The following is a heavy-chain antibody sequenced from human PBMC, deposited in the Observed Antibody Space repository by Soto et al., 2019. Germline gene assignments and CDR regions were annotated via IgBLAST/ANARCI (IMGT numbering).Heavy chain of an antibody. CDR1: GITFSNAW. D-gene: IGHD2-2*01. V-gene: IGHV3-15*01. Sequence: YLRLSCAASGITFSNAWMTWVRQAPGKGLEWVGRIKSITDGGTTDYAAPVKGRFTISRDDSKDTLYLQMNNLRTEDTAVYHCTTDSADIVVVPATCVMDVWGQGTTVTVSS. CDR2: IKSITDGGTT. CDR3: TTDSADIVVVPATCVMDV. J-gene: IGHJ6*02.